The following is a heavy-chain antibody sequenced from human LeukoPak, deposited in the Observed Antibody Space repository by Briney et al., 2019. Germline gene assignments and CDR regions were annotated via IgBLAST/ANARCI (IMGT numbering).Heavy chain of an antibody. CDR1: GGSISSYY. J-gene: IGHJ4*02. CDR2: IYYSGST. D-gene: IGHD4/OR15-4a*01. Sequence: PSETLSLTCTVSGGSISSYYWSWIRQPPGKGLEWIGYIYYSGSTNYNPSLKSRVTISVDTSNNQFSLKLSSVTAADTAVYYCARRDYGATGYFDYWGQGTLVTVSS. V-gene: IGHV4-59*08. CDR3: ARRDYGATGYFDY.